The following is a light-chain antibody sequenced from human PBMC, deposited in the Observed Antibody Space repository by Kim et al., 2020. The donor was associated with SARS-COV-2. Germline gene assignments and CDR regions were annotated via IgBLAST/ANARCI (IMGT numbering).Light chain of an antibody. CDR1: SSNIGSNY. CDR2: SNN. CDR3: AAWDDSLSGWV. Sequence: GQRVTISCSGSSSNIGSNYLYWYQQRPGTAPKLLIYSNNQRPSGVPDRFSGSKSGTSASLAISGLRSEDEADYYCAAWDDSLSGWVFGGGTQLTVL. J-gene: IGLJ3*02. V-gene: IGLV1-47*02.